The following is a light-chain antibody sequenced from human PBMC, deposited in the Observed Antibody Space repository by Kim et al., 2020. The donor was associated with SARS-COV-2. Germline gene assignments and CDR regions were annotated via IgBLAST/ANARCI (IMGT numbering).Light chain of an antibody. Sequence: EIILTQSPGTLSLSPGERATLSCRASQSVSSTFLAWYQQKPGQAPRFLIYGASNRAPGIPDRFGGSGSGTDFTLTVSRLEPEDFAIYYCQQYGGSFWTFGQGTKVDIK. J-gene: IGKJ1*01. CDR1: QSVSSTF. V-gene: IGKV3-20*01. CDR2: GAS. CDR3: QQYGGSFWT.